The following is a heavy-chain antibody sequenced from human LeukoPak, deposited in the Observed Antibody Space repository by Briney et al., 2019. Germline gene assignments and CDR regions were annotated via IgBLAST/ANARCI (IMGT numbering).Heavy chain of an antibody. J-gene: IGHJ6*03. D-gene: IGHD3-10*01. Sequence: ASVKVSCKASGYTFTGYYMHWVRQAPGQGLEWMGWISAFNGDTNYAQKLQGRVTMTTDTSTGTAYMELRSLRSDDTAVYYCARDYGDYYYYMDVWGNGTTVIVSS. CDR1: GYTFTGYY. CDR2: ISAFNGDT. CDR3: ARDYGDYYYYMDV. V-gene: IGHV1-18*04.